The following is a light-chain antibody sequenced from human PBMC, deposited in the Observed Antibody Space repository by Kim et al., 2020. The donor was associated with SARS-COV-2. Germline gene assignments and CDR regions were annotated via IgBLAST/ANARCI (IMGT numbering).Light chain of an antibody. J-gene: IGKJ1*01. CDR2: GAS. Sequence: EIVLTQSPGTLSLSPGERATLSCRASQTVSNNYLAWYQQKPGQAPRLLIYGASSRAAGIPGRFSGSGSGTDFTLTITKLEPGDFAVYFCQQYGKSPLTFGQGTKVDIK. CDR1: QTVSNNY. V-gene: IGKV3-20*01. CDR3: QQYGKSPLT.